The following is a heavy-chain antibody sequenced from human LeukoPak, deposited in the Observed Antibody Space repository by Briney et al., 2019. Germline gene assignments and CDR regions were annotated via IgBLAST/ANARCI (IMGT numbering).Heavy chain of an antibody. CDR3: AMGKVEMATITGS. V-gene: IGHV1-46*03. CDR1: GYTFINYY. J-gene: IGHJ4*02. Sequence: ASVKVSCKASGYTFINYYMHWVRQAPGQGLEWMGIINPSGGSTSYAQKFQGRVAMTRDMSTSTVYMELSSLRSEGTAVYYCAMGKVEMATITGSWGQGTLVTVSS. CDR2: INPSGGST. D-gene: IGHD5-24*01.